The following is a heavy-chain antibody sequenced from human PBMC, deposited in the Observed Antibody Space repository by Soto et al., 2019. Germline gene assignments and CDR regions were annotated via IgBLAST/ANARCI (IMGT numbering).Heavy chain of an antibody. D-gene: IGHD3-16*02. Sequence: ASVKVSCKVSGYTLTELSMHWVRQAPGKGLEWMGGFDPEDGETIYAQKFQGRVTMTEDTSTDTAYMELSSLRSEDTAVYYCATYFRLSFHKWFDIWCQGPMVTVSS. CDR1: GYTLTELS. CDR2: FDPEDGET. J-gene: IGHJ3*02. V-gene: IGHV1-24*01. CDR3: ATYFRLSFHKWFDI.